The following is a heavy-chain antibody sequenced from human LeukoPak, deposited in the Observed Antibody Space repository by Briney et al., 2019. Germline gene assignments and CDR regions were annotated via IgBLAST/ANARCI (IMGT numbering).Heavy chain of an antibody. V-gene: IGHV4-59*01. Sequence: PSETLSLTCTVSGGSISSYYWSWIRQPPGKGLEWIGYIYYSGSTNYNPSLKSRVTISVDTSKNQFSLKLSSVTAADTAVYYCARVRRVIAISDAFDIWGQGTMVTVSS. CDR2: IYYSGST. J-gene: IGHJ3*02. CDR1: GGSISSYY. D-gene: IGHD2-21*01. CDR3: ARVRRVIAISDAFDI.